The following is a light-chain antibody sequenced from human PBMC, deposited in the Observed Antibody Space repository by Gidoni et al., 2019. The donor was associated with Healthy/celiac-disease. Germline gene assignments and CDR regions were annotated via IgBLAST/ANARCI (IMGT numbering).Light chain of an antibody. J-gene: IGKJ4*01. CDR3: QQRSNWTT. V-gene: IGKV3-11*01. CDR2: DAS. Sequence: EIVLTQSPATLSLSPGERATLSCRASQSVSSYLAWYQQKPGQAPRLLIYDASNRATGIPARFSGSGSGTVFTLTISSLEPEDFAVYYCQQRSNWTTFGGXTKVEIK. CDR1: QSVSSY.